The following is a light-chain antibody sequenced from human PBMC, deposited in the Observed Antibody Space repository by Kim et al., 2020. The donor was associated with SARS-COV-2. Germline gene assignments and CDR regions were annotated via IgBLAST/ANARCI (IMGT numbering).Light chain of an antibody. CDR3: LLYYSGDRV. CDR2: DTS. CDR1: TGVGASDRY. J-gene: IGLJ3*02. Sequence: PGATVTHPWGTSTGVGASDRYPYWFQQRPGQAPRTLIYDTSKKHSWTPARFAGSLLGDRAALTLSGAQPEDEADYYCLLYYSGDRVFGRGTKLTVL. V-gene: IGLV7-46*01.